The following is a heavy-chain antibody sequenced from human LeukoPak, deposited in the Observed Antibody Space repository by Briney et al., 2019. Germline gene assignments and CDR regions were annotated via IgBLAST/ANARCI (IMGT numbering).Heavy chain of an antibody. V-gene: IGHV4-59*01. CDR3: ARDDYGETLGL. D-gene: IGHD4-17*01. J-gene: IGHJ4*02. CDR1: GGSISSYY. Sequence: SETLSLTCTVSGGSISSYYWSWIRQPPGKGLEWIGYIYYSESTNYNPSLKSRVTISVDTSKNRFSLKLSSVTAADTAVYYCARDDYGETLGLWGQGTLVTVSS. CDR2: IYYSEST.